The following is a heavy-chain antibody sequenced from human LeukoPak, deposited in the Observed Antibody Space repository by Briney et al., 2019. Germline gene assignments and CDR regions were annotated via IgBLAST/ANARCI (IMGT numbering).Heavy chain of an antibody. CDR1: GGSISSGGYY. V-gene: IGHV4-30-4*08. Sequence: TLSLTCTVSGGSISSGGYYWSWIRQHRGKGLEWIGYIYYSGSTYHNPSLKSRVTISVDTSKNQFSLKLSSVTAADTAVYYCARAPTVYYYDSSGYYYATYYFDYWGQGTLVTVSS. CDR3: ARAPTVYYYDSSGYYYATYYFDY. J-gene: IGHJ4*02. D-gene: IGHD3-22*01. CDR2: IYYSGST.